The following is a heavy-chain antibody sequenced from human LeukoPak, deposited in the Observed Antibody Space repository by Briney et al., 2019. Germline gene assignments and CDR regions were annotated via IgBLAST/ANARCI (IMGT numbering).Heavy chain of an antibody. Sequence: GGSLRLSCAASGFTFSDYYMSWIRQAPGKGLEWVSAITGSGGNTYYADSVKGRFTISRDNSKNTLYLQMNSLRAEDTAVYYCARALDYDSSGPHPNWGQGTLVTVSS. CDR1: GFTFSDYY. J-gene: IGHJ4*02. V-gene: IGHV3-23*01. CDR3: ARALDYDSSGPHPN. D-gene: IGHD3-22*01. CDR2: ITGSGGNT.